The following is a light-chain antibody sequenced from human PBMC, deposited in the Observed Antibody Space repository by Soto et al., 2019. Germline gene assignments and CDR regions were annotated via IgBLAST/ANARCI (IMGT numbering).Light chain of an antibody. J-gene: IGKJ2*01. CDR3: LQYDNWPPT. Sequence: EMVMTQSPVTLSVSPGERVTLSCRATQSVSSDLAWYQQRPGQAPRLLIYGASTRATGIAARFSGSGSGTEFTLTISSLESEDFAVYYCLQYDNWPPTFGQGTKLEIK. CDR1: QSVSSD. CDR2: GAS. V-gene: IGKV3-15*01.